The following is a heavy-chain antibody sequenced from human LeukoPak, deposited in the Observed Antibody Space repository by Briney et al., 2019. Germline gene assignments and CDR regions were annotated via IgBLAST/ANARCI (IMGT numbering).Heavy chain of an antibody. CDR3: AKDHSRYDRREILDF. J-gene: IGHJ4*02. CDR1: GFTFSSYG. V-gene: IGHV3-23*01. D-gene: IGHD3-22*01. CDR2: ISGSGGST. Sequence: SGGSLRLSCAASGFTFSSYGMSWVRQAPGKGLEWVSAISGSGGSTYCADSVKGRFTISRDNSKNTLFLQMNRLRAEDTAIYYCAKDHSRYDRREILDFWGQGTLVTVSS.